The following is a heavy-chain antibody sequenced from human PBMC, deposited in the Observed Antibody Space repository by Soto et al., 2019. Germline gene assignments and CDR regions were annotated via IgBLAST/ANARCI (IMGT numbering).Heavy chain of an antibody. CDR2: IYYSGST. CDR3: ARAPRFGELLYGNYFDY. J-gene: IGHJ4*02. D-gene: IGHD3-10*01. V-gene: IGHV4-31*03. CDR1: GGSLSSGGCF. Sequence: PSETLSLPCTVSGGSLSSGGCFWSWIRQHPGKGLEGIGYIYYSGSTYYNPSLKSRVTISVDTSKNQFSLKLSSVTAADTAVYYCARAPRFGELLYGNYFDYWGQGTLVTVSS.